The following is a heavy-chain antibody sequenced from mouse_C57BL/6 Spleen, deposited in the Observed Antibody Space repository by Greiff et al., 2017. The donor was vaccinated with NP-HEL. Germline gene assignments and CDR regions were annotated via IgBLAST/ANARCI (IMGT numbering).Heavy chain of an antibody. J-gene: IGHJ1*03. CDR3: ARVGSYYSNFGYFEV. D-gene: IGHD2-5*01. Sequence: EVMLVESGGGLVKPGGSLKLSCAASGFTFSSYALSWFRQTPDKRLEWVATFSDGGSYTYYPDNVKGRFTISRDNAKNNPYLQMSHLKSEDTAMYYCARVGSYYSNFGYFEVWGTGTTVTVSS. V-gene: IGHV5-4*03. CDR2: FSDGGSYT. CDR1: GFTFSSYA.